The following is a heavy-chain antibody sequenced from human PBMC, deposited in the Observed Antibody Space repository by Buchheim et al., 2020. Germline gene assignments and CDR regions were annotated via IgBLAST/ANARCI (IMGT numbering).Heavy chain of an antibody. V-gene: IGHV3-30*04. D-gene: IGHD2-2*01. CDR2: ISYHGTIE. CDR1: GFTFSDYA. J-gene: IGHJ6*02. CDR3: ARAHIVVVPAAMYYYGMDV. Sequence: QVQLVESGGGVVQPGRSLRLSCAASGFTFSDYAMHWVRQAPGKGLEWVAVISYHGTIENSVDSVKGRFTISRDNSKNTLYLQMNSLRAEDTAVYYCARAHIVVVPAAMYYYGMDVWGQGTT.